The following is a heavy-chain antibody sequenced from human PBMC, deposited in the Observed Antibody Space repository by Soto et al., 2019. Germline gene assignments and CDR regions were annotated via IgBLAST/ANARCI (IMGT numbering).Heavy chain of an antibody. J-gene: IGHJ6*02. D-gene: IGHD4-4*01. CDR2: IIPFSGTA. CDR1: GGTFSSYA. V-gene: IGHV1-69*18. Sequence: QVQLVQSGAEVKKPGSSVTVSCKACGGTFSSYAISWVRQAPGQGLEWMGRIIPFSGTANYAQKFQGRVTITADETTGTDYIEMTSLKSEDTAVYFCARVLMTTVPASYYYGMDVWGQETTVTVSS. CDR3: ARVLMTTVPASYYYGMDV.